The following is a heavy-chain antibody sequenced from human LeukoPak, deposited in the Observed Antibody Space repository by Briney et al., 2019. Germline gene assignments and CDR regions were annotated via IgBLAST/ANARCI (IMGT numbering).Heavy chain of an antibody. CDR1: GFTFNNYA. CDR2: VSGSGGTT. J-gene: IGHJ4*02. CDR3: AKEVAATMIVADYFDY. D-gene: IGHD3-22*01. Sequence: GGSLRLSCAASGFTFNNYAMSWVRQAPGKGLGWVSGVSGSGGTTYYADSVKGRFTISRDNSKNTLYLQMNNLRAEDTAVYYCAKEVAATMIVADYFDYWGQGTLVTVSS. V-gene: IGHV3-23*01.